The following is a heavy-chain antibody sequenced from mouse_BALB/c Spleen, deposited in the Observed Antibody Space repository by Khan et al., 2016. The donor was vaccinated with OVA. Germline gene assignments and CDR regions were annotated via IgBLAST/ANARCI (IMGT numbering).Heavy chain of an antibody. CDR3: ARDTTVESYWYFDV. CDR2: IWAGGST. V-gene: IGHV2-9*02. CDR1: GFSLTSYG. Sequence: QVQLKESGPGLVAPSQSLSITCTVSGFSLTSYGVHWVSQPPGKGLEWLGVIWAGGSTNYYSALLSRLSISKDNSKSQVFLKMNSLQTDDTAMYYCARDTTVESYWYFDVWGAGTTVTVSS. D-gene: IGHD1-1*01. J-gene: IGHJ1*01.